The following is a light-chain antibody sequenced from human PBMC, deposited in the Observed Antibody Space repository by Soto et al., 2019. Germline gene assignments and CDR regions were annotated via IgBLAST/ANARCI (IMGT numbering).Light chain of an antibody. V-gene: IGLV1-40*01. J-gene: IGLJ2*01. CDR2: GNS. Sequence: QLVLTQPPSVSGAPGQRVTISCTGSSSNIGAGYDVHWYQQLPGTAPKLLIYGNSNRPSGVPDRFSGSKSGTSASLAITGLQAEDEADYDFQSYDSSLSGVVFGGGTKLTVL. CDR1: SSNIGAGYD. CDR3: QSYDSSLSGVV.